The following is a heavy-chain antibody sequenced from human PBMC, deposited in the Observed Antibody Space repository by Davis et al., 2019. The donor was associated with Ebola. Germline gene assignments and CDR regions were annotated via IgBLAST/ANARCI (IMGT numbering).Heavy chain of an antibody. CDR1: GFTSSSSA. CDR2: IVLGSGNT. D-gene: IGHD1-14*01. CDR3: AASAGTVGKFDY. V-gene: IGHV1-58*02. Sequence: AASVKDSCKASGFTSSSSAMQWVRQARGQGLEWMGWIVLGSGNTKYAQKFQGRVTITRDMSTSTSYLDLSNLRSEDTAVYYCAASAGTVGKFDYWGQGTLVTVSS. J-gene: IGHJ4*01.